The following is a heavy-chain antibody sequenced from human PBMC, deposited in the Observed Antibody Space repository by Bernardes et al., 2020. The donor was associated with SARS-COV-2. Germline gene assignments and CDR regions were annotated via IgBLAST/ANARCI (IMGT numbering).Heavy chain of an antibody. CDR3: ARAVNYDFWSGYRGKEMDY. CDR1: GFTFSSYA. V-gene: IGHV3-30*01. J-gene: IGHJ4*02. Sequence: GGSLRLSCAASGFTFSSYAMHWVRQAPGKGLEWVAVISYDGSNKYYADSVKGRFTISRDNSKNTLYLQMNSLRAEDTAVYYCARAVNYDFWSGYRGKEMDYWGQGTLVTVSS. D-gene: IGHD3-3*01. CDR2: ISYDGSNK.